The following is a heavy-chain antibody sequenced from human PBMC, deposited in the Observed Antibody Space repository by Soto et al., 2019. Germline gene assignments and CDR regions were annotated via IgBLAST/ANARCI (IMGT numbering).Heavy chain of an antibody. CDR1: GYSFTSYW. J-gene: IGHJ5*02. CDR2: IYPGDSDT. CDR3: ARRYCSSTGCLNWFDP. D-gene: IGHD2-2*01. V-gene: IGHV5-51*01. Sequence: PGESLKISCKGSGYSFTSYWIGWVRQMPGKGLEWMGIIYPGDSDTRYSPSFQGQVTISADKSISTAYLQWSSLKASDTAMYYCARRYCSSTGCLNWFDPWGQGTLVTVSS.